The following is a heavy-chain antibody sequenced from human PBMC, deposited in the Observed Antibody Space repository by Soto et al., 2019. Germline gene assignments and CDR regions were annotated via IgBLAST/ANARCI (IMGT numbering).Heavy chain of an antibody. D-gene: IGHD6-13*01. CDR1: GDSVNSGGNY. V-gene: IGHV2-5*08. Sequence: TLSLTCTVSGDSVNSGGNYWSWIRQPPGKALEWLALIYWDDDKRYSPSLKRRFTITKDTSKNQVVLTMTNMDPVDTATYYCAHKGPGSSWSNYFDSWGQGTLVTVSS. CDR2: IYWDDDK. CDR3: AHKGPGSSWSNYFDS. J-gene: IGHJ4*02.